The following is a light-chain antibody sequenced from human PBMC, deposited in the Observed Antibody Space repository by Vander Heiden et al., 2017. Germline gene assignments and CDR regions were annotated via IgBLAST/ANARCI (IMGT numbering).Light chain of an antibody. Sequence: QSVLTQPPSASGTPGQSATSSCSGSSSNIGRNTVNCYQQLPGTAPKLLIYSNNQRPSGVPDRFSGSKSGASASLAISGLQSEDEAAYYCAAWDDSLNGPGFGGGTKLTVL. V-gene: IGLV1-44*01. CDR1: SSNIGRNT. J-gene: IGLJ2*01. CDR2: SNN. CDR3: AAWDDSLNGPG.